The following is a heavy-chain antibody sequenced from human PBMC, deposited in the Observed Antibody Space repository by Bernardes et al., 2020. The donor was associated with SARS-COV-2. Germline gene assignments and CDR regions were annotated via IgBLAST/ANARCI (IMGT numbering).Heavy chain of an antibody. D-gene: IGHD6-13*01. V-gene: IGHV1-2*02. CDR2: INPDRGGT. Sequence: ASVKVSCKASGYTFTDYYIHWVRQAPGQGLEWMGWINPDRGGTNYAQKFQGRVTMTRDTSITTAYMELSRLRSDDTAVYFCARLMAASADPFSDRWGQGTLVTASS. J-gene: IGHJ5*02. CDR1: GYTFTDYY. CDR3: ARLMAASADPFSDR.